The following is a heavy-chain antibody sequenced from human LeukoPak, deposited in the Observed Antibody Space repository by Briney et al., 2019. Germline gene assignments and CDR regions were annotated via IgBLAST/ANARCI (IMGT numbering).Heavy chain of an antibody. D-gene: IGHD3-22*01. CDR1: GFTFSSYG. J-gene: IGHJ4*02. CDR3: AKEFGGLYYYDSSGYFDY. V-gene: IGHV3-30*02. CDR2: IRYDGSNK. Sequence: GGSLRLSYAASGFTFSSYGMHWVRQAPGKGLEWVAFIRYDGSNKYYADSVKGRFTISRDNSKNTLYLQMNSLRAEDTAVYYCAKEFGGLYYYDSSGYFDYWGQGTLVTVSS.